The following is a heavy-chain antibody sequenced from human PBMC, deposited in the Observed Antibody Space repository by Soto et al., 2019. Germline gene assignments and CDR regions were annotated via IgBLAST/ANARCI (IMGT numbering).Heavy chain of an antibody. D-gene: IGHD3-3*01. Sequence: KVSCTASGYTFTSYGISWVRQAPGQGLEWMGWISAYNGNTNYAQKLQGRVTMTTDTSTSTAYMELRSLRSDDTAVYYCARGLRFLEWLTFYGMDVWGQGTTVTVSS. CDR1: GYTFTSYG. CDR2: ISAYNGNT. J-gene: IGHJ6*02. CDR3: ARGLRFLEWLTFYGMDV. V-gene: IGHV1-18*04.